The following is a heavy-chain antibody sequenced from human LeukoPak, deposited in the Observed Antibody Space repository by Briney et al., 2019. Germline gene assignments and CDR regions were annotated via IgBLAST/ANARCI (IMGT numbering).Heavy chain of an antibody. V-gene: IGHV4-34*01. CDR2: INHSGST. Sequence: SETLSLTCAVYGGSFSGYYWSWIRQPPGKGLEWIGEINHSGSTNYNPSLKSRVTISVDTSKTQFSLKLSSVTAADTAVYYCARGRADIVVVTATTNWFDPWGQGTLVTVSS. CDR3: ARGRADIVVVTATTNWFDP. J-gene: IGHJ5*02. D-gene: IGHD2-21*02. CDR1: GGSFSGYY.